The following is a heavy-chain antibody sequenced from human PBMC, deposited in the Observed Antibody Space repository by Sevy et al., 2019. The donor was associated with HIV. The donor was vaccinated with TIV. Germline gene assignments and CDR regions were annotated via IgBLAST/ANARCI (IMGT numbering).Heavy chain of an antibody. CDR1: GXSISSGDYX. J-gene: IGHJ5*02. D-gene: IGHD3-22*01. CDR2: IYYSGST. Sequence: SETLSLTCTVXGXSISSGDYXWSWIRQPPGKGLEWIGYIYYSGSTYYNPSLKSRVTISVDTSKNQFSLKLSSVTAADTAVXXCXXAXXXVVVPPXXWFXPXXXXTLVTVSS. CDR3: XXAXXXVVVPPXXWFXP. V-gene: IGHV4-30-4*01.